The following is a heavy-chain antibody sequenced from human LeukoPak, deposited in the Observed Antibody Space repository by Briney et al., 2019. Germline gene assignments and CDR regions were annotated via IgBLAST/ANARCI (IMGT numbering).Heavy chain of an antibody. J-gene: IGHJ2*01. V-gene: IGHV4-59*01. CDR2: IYYSGST. Sequence: SETLSLTCTVSGGSISSYYWSWIRQPPGKGLEWIGYIYYSGSTNYNPSLKSRVTISVDTSKNQYSLKLSSVTAADTAVYYCARAGYDTSGFWYFDLWGRGTLVTVSS. D-gene: IGHD3-22*01. CDR3: ARAGYDTSGFWYFDL. CDR1: GGSISSYY.